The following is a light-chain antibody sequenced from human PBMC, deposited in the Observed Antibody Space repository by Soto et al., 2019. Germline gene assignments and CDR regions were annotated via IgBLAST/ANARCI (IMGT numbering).Light chain of an antibody. CDR2: RNS. CDR1: SSNIGSNY. J-gene: IGLJ3*02. CDR3: ATWDDSLSGRV. V-gene: IGLV1-47*01. Sequence: QSVLTQPPSASGTPGQRVTISCSGSSSNIGSNYVYWYQQLPGTAPKLLIYRNSQRPSGVPDRFSGYKSGTSASLAISGLRSEDEADYYCATWDDSLSGRVFGGGTKVTVL.